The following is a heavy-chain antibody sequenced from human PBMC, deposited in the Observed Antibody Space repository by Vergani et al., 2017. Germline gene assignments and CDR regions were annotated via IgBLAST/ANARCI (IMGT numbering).Heavy chain of an antibody. CDR3: ASGKYYSDSTSHFRGRYFDV. V-gene: IGHV4-39*01. CDR2: IYNSGNG. Sequence: QMQLQESGPGLVKASETLSLTCTVSGDSIISRSYYWGWIRQPPGKGLEWIGSIYNSGNGDSSSSLKSRVTISEDTSKNQFSLRLTSVTAADTAVYYCASGKYYSDSTSHFRGRYFDVWGSGTLVTVPS. CDR1: GDSIISRSYY. D-gene: IGHD3-16*01. J-gene: IGHJ2*01.